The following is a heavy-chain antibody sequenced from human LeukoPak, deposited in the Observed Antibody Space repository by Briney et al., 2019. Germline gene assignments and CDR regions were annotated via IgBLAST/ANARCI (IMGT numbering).Heavy chain of an antibody. V-gene: IGHV4-34*01. CDR1: GGSFSGYY. Sequence: SETLSLTCAVYGGSFSGYYWSWIRQPPGKGLEWIGEINHSGSTNYNPSLKSRVTISVDTSKNQFSLKLSSVTAADTAVYYCARQGGSYTIDYWGQGTLVTVSS. CDR2: INHSGST. CDR3: ARQGGSYTIDY. D-gene: IGHD1-26*01. J-gene: IGHJ4*02.